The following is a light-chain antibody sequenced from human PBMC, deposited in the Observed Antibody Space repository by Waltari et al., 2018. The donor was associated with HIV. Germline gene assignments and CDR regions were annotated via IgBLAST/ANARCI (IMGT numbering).Light chain of an antibody. CDR2: GAY. Sequence: EIMMTQSPATLSVSPGERSTFPCRASQGVSNNLAWYQQKPGQVPGLLIYGAYTMATGIPARFSGSGSGTHFTLTISSLQSEDFAIYSCQQYNRSPLTFGRGTKVEIK. V-gene: IGKV3-15*01. CDR1: QGVSNN. J-gene: IGKJ4*01. CDR3: QQYNRSPLT.